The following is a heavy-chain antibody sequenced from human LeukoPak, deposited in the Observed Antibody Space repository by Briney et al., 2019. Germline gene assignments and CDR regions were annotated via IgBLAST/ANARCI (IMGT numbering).Heavy chain of an antibody. D-gene: IGHD6-19*01. Sequence: GGSLRLSCAASGFTFSSSAMSWVRQAPGKGLEWVAVISYDGSNKYYADSVKGRFTISRDNSKNTLYLQMNSLRAEDTAVYYCARLAVAVAFDYWGQGTLVTVSS. CDR2: ISYDGSNK. CDR1: GFTFSSSA. CDR3: ARLAVAVAFDY. V-gene: IGHV3-30*04. J-gene: IGHJ4*02.